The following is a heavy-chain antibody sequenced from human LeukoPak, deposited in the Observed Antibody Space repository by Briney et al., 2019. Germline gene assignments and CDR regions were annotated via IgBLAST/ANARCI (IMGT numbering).Heavy chain of an antibody. CDR3: ARSYYYIFISWYFGY. D-gene: IGHD3-9*01. Sequence: GRSLSLSCAASGFTFSSYGMLWVRHAPGEGRVWGAIIWYGGSNKYHEYSVKRRFTISRDNCKNTLCLQMNSLRAEDTAGYYCARSYYYIFISWYFGYWGRGTLVTVPS. V-gene: IGHV3-33*01. J-gene: IGHJ4*02. CDR2: IWYGGSNK. CDR1: GFTFSSYG.